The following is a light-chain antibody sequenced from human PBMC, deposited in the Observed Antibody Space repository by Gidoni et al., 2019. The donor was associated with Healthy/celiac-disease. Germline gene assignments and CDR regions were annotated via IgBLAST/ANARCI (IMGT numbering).Light chain of an antibody. CDR3: LQHNSYPRT. CDR2: AAS. CDR1: NGIRNY. J-gene: IGKJ1*01. Sequence: STLLASVGEVTTISGRASNGIRNYSGWYQQKPGKATKRLIYAASSLKSGAPTRFSGSGYGKEFIITISRLQHEDFATYYCLQHNSYPRTFGQGTKVEIK. V-gene: IGKV1-17*01.